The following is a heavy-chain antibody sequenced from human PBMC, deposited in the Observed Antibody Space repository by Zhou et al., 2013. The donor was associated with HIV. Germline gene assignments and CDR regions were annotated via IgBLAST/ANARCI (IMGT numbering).Heavy chain of an antibody. CDR1: GGTFSSYA. CDR3: ARRLKGFDYYYYMDV. V-gene: IGHV1-69*04. J-gene: IGHJ6*03. Sequence: QVQLVQSGAEVKKPGSSVKVSCKASGGTFSSYAISWVRQAPGQGLEWMGRIIPILGIANYAQKFQGRVTITADKSTSTAYMELSSLRSEDTAVYYCARRLKGFDYYYYMDVWGKGTTVTVSS. CDR2: IIPILGIA.